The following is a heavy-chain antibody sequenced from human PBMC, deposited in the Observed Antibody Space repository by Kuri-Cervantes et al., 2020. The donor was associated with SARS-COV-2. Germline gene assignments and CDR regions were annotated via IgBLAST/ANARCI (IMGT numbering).Heavy chain of an antibody. V-gene: IGHV3-33*08. CDR1: GFTFSTYD. CDR2: IWNDGSNK. D-gene: IGHD3-10*01. J-gene: IGHJ4*02. CDR3: ARDVGDSGSDY. Sequence: GESLKISCAASGFTFSTYDMYWVRQATGKGLEWVAFIWNDGSNKYYADSVKGRFTISRDNSKNTLYLQMDSLRGDDTAVYYCARDVGDSGSDYWGQGTLVTVSS.